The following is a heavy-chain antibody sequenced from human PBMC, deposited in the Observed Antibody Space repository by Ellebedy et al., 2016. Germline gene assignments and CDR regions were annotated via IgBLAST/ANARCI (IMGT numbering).Heavy chain of an antibody. CDR3: ARATFIGDCISY. Sequence: GGSLRLSCAASGFTFSTYSLNWVRQAPGKGLEWVSSISSSNTYIYYADSVKGRFTISRDNAKNSLYLQMNSLRAEDTAVYYCARATFIGDCISYWGQGTLVTVSS. V-gene: IGHV3-21*01. CDR1: GFTFSTYS. J-gene: IGHJ4*02. D-gene: IGHD2-21*02. CDR2: ISSSNTYI.